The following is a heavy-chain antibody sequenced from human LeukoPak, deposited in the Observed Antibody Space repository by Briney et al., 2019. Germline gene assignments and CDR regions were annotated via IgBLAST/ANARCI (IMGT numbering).Heavy chain of an antibody. CDR1: GYTFTSYG. CDR2: ISAYNGDT. J-gene: IGHJ5*02. V-gene: IGHV1-18*01. Sequence: ASVKVSCKASGYTFTSYGISWVRQAPGQGLEWMGWISAYNGDTNYAQKLQGRVTMTTDTSTSTAYMELRSLRSDDTAVYYCAREKVVVPAASRLYNWFDPWGQGTLVTVSS. CDR3: AREKVVVPAASRLYNWFDP. D-gene: IGHD2-2*01.